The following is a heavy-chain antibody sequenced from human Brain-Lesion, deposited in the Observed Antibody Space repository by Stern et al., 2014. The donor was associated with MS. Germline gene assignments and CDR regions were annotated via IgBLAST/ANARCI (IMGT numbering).Heavy chain of an antibody. V-gene: IGHV4-38-2*02. D-gene: IGHD6-19*01. Sequence: QLQLQESGPGLVKPSETLALTCSVSGYSISNDYHWVWMRQAPGQGLEWIGSIHHSGSIHHNPSLRSRISLSVDTSKNQFSLRMTSVTAADTAVYYCARDPETYTSAWYGWFDPWGQGILVTVSS. J-gene: IGHJ5*02. CDR1: GYSISNDYH. CDR3: ARDPETYTSAWYGWFDP. CDR2: IHHSGSI.